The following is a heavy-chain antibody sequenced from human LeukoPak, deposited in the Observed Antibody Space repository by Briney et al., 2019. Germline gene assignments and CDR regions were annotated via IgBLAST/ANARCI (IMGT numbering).Heavy chain of an antibody. CDR1: GGSISSYY. Sequence: SETLSLTCTVSGGSISSYYWSWIRQPPGKGLEWIGYIYYSGSTNYNPSLKSRVTISVDTSKNQFSLKLSSVTAADTAVYYCARRKMGSSWTDYWGQGTLVTVSS. V-gene: IGHV4-59*08. J-gene: IGHJ4*02. CDR2: IYYSGST. D-gene: IGHD6-13*01. CDR3: ARRKMGSSWTDY.